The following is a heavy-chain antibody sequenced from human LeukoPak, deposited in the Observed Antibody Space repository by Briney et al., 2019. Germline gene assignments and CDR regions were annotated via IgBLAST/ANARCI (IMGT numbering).Heavy chain of an antibody. J-gene: IGHJ6*02. CDR1: GFTFSSYA. V-gene: IGHV3-30*01. CDR3: ARDDSSGYTYYGMDV. D-gene: IGHD3-22*01. CDR2: ISYDGSNK. Sequence: GGSLRLSCAASGFTFSSYAMHWVRQAPGKGLEWVAVISYDGSNKYYADSVKGRFTISRDNSKNTLYLQMNSLRAEDTAVYYCARDDSSGYTYYGMDVWGQGTTVTVSS.